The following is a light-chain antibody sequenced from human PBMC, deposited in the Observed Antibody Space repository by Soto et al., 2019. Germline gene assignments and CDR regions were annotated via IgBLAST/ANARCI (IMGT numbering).Light chain of an antibody. CDR2: WAS. CDR1: QSVFYSSNNKNY. J-gene: IGKJ4*01. V-gene: IGKV4-1*01. Sequence: DIVMTQSPDSLAVSLGERATINCKSSQSVFYSSNNKNYLAWYQQKPGQPPKLLIYWASTREFGVPDRFSGSGSGTDFTLTISSLQAEDVAVYYCQQYYTTLALTFGGGTKVDIK. CDR3: QQYYTTLALT.